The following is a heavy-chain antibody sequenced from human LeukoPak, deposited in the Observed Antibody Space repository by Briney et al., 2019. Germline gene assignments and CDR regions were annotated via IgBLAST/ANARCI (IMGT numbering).Heavy chain of an antibody. J-gene: IGHJ4*02. Sequence: PGGSLRLSCAASGFTFSSYGMHWVRQAPGKGLEWVAFIRYDGSNKYYADSVKGRFTISRDNSKNTLYLQMNSLRAEDTAVYYCAKDRGGGSGWYRNFDYWGQGTLVTVSS. CDR1: GFTFSSYG. CDR3: AKDRGGGSGWYRNFDY. CDR2: IRYDGSNK. V-gene: IGHV3-30*02. D-gene: IGHD6-19*01.